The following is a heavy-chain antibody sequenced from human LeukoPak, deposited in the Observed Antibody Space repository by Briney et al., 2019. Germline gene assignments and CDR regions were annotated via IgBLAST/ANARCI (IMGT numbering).Heavy chain of an antibody. J-gene: IGHJ6*02. CDR2: ISSSSSYI. D-gene: IGHD2-15*01. CDR3: ARVVAAGYYGMDV. CDR1: GFTFSSYA. V-gene: IGHV3-21*01. Sequence: PGGSLRLSCAASGFTFSSYAMSWVRQAPGKGLEWVSSISSSSSYIYYADSVKGRFTISRDNAKNSLYLQMNSLRAEDTAVYYCARVVAAGYYGMDVWGQGTTVTVSS.